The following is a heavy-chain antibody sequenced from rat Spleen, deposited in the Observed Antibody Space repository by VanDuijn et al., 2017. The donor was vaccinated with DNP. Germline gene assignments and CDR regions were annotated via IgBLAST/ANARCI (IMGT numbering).Heavy chain of an antibody. CDR2: ISYNGGTP. CDR3: ARHRTIMPYYYAMDA. CDR1: GFTFSDHY. D-gene: IGHD1-12*01. V-gene: IGHV5-7*01. J-gene: IGHJ4*01. Sequence: EVQLVESGGGPVQPGRSLKLSCAASGFTFSDHYMAWVRQAPAKGLEWVATISYNGGTPYYRDSVKGRFTISRDNAQSTLYLQMDSLRSEDTATYYCARHRTIMPYYYAMDAWGQGASVTVSS.